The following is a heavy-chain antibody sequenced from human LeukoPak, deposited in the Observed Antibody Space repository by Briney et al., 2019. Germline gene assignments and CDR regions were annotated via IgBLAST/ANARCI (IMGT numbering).Heavy chain of an antibody. CDR1: GGSISSSSYY. Sequence: SETLSLTCTVSGGSISSSSYYWGWIRQPPGKGLEWIGSIYYSGSTYYNPSLKSRVTISVDTSKNQFSLKLSSVTAADTAVYYCARSAGIADAFDIWGQGTMVTVPS. V-gene: IGHV4-39*07. D-gene: IGHD2-15*01. CDR3: ARSAGIADAFDI. CDR2: IYYSGST. J-gene: IGHJ3*02.